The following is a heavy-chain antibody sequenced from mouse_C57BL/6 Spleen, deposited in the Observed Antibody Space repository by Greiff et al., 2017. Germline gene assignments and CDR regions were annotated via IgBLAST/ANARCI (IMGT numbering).Heavy chain of an antibody. CDR3: TGGWDVDY. V-gene: IGHV1-82*01. CDR2: IYPGDGDT. CDR1: GYAFSSSW. J-gene: IGHJ2*01. D-gene: IGHD4-1*01. Sequence: QVQLQQSGPELVKPGASVKISCKASGYAFSSSWMNWVKQRPGKGLEWIGRIYPGDGDTNYNGKFKGKATLTADKSSSTAYMQLSSLTSEDSAVYFCTGGWDVDYWGQGTTLTVSS.